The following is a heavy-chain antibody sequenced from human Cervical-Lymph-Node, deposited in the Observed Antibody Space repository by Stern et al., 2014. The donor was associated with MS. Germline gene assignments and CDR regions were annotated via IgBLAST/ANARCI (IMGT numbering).Heavy chain of an antibody. CDR3: ARDREGSSDY. D-gene: IGHD6-13*01. Sequence: QMQLVQSGAEVKKPGASVKVSCKTSGYTFTVYYMHWVRQAPGQGLEWMGRINPNSGGTNYAQKFQGRVTMTKDTSISTAYMELSSLRSDDTALYYCARDREGSSDYWGQGTLVTVSS. V-gene: IGHV1-2*06. CDR1: GYTFTVYY. CDR2: INPNSGGT. J-gene: IGHJ4*02.